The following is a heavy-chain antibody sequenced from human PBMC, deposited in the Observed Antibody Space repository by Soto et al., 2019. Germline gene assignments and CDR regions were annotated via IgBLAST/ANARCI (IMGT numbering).Heavy chain of an antibody. CDR2: ISSGGST. Sequence: EVQLLESGGGLVQPGGSLRLSCAASGFTFSTYAMSWVRQAPGKALEWVSAISSGGSTYYADSVKGRFTISRDNSKNTLYLQINSLKADDTAVYYCAALGVATPYWGQGTLVTVSS. V-gene: IGHV3-23*01. J-gene: IGHJ4*02. D-gene: IGHD3-10*01. CDR3: AALGVATPY. CDR1: GFTFSTYA.